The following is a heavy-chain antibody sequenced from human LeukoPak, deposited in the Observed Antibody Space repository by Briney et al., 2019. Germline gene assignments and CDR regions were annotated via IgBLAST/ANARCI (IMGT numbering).Heavy chain of an antibody. D-gene: IGHD6-6*01. CDR1: GGSISSGSYY. CDR2: IYTSGRT. CDR3: ARSSIAAPPDY. Sequence: SETLSLTCTVSGGSISSGSYYWSWIRQPAGKGLEWIGRIYTSGRTNYNPSLRSRVTISLDTLKNQFSLKLSSVTAADTAVYYCARSSIAAPPDYWGQGTLVTVSS. V-gene: IGHV4-61*02. J-gene: IGHJ4*02.